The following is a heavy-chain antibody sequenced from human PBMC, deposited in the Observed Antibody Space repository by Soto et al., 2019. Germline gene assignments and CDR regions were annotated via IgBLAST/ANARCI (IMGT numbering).Heavy chain of an antibody. Sequence: QVQLQESGPVLVTPSQTLSLTRTVSGGSISSGDYYWNWIRQRPGKRLEWIRSLYYSGSTYSSPSLKSRVTLSVGTSKNQFSLLLSSVTAADTAVYYCVRGDPGACSSTSCSDAFDLWGRGTMVAVSS. CDR3: VRGDPGACSSTSCSDAFDL. CDR2: LYYSGST. V-gene: IGHV4-30-4*01. D-gene: IGHD2-2*01. J-gene: IGHJ3*01. CDR1: GGSISSGDYY.